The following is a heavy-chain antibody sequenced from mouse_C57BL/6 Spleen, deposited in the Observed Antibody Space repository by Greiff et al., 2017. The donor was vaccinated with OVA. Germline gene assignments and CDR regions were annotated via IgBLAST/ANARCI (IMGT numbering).Heavy chain of an antibody. CDR2: ISNGGGST. CDR3: ARHPLYYGKGAMDY. J-gene: IGHJ4*01. D-gene: IGHD2-1*01. CDR1: GFTFSDYY. V-gene: IGHV5-12*01. Sequence: EVQGVESGGGLVQPGGSLKLSCAASGFTFSDYYMYWVRQTPEKRLEWVAYISNGGGSTYYPDTVKGRFTISRDNAKNTLYLQMSRLKSEDTAMYYCARHPLYYGKGAMDYWGQGTSVTVSS.